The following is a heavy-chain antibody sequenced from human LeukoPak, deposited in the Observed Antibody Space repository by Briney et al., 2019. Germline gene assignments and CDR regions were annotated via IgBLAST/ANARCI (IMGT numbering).Heavy chain of an antibody. CDR3: ARGGRIQLERRGYFDY. CDR1: GLTFSSYW. CDR2: ITSDGSNT. Sequence: PGGSLRLSCAASGLTFSSYWMHWVRQAPGKGLVWVSRITSDGSNTNYADSVKGRFTISRDNAKNTLYLHMNSLRAEDTAVYYCARGGRIQLERRGYFDYWGQGTLVTVSS. D-gene: IGHD1-1*01. V-gene: IGHV3-74*01. J-gene: IGHJ4*02.